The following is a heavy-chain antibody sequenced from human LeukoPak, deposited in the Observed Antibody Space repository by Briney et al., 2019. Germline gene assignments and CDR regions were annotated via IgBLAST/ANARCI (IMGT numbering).Heavy chain of an antibody. CDR3: ARTRDYVWGSYLTFDY. Sequence: GGSLRLSCAASGFTFSSYGMSWVRQAPGKGLEWVSAISGSGGSTYYADSAKGRFTISRDNSKNTLYLQMNSLRAEDTAVYYCARTRDYVWGSYLTFDYWGQGTLVTVSS. D-gene: IGHD3-16*02. J-gene: IGHJ4*02. CDR2: ISGSGGST. CDR1: GFTFSSYG. V-gene: IGHV3-23*01.